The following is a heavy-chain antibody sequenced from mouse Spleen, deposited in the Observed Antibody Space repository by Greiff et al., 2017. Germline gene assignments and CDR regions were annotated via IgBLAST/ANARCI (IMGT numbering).Heavy chain of an antibody. CDR2: ISYDGSN. CDR1: GYSITSGYY. Sequence: EVHLVESGPGLVKPSQSLSLTCSVTGYSITSGYYWNWIRQFPGNKLEWMGYISYDGSNNYNPSLKNRISITRDTSKNQFFLKLNSVTTEDTATYYCAREGYYDYDDAQNYAMDYWGQGTSVTVSS. J-gene: IGHJ4*01. CDR3: AREGYYDYDDAQNYAMDY. V-gene: IGHV3-6*01. D-gene: IGHD2-4*01.